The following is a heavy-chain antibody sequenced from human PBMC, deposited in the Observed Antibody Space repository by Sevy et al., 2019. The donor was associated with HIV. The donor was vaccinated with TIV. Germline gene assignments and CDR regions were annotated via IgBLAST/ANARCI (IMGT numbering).Heavy chain of an antibody. J-gene: IGHJ1*01. Sequence: SETLXLXCTVXXXXXSXNSYXXXXXRXXPXKGLXXXXSXXXNGNTYYNPSLESRVTIFVDTSKNQVSLKLNSVTAADTAVYYCARQSXXXGGXXXXWGQGTLVTVSS. D-gene: IGHD2-15*01. CDR1: XXXXSXNSYX. V-gene: IGHV4-39*01. CDR3: ARQSXXXGGXXXX. CDR2: XXXNGNT.